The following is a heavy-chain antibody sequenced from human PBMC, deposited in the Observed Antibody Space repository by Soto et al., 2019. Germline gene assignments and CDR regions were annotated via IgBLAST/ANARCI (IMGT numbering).Heavy chain of an antibody. V-gene: IGHV3-64*01. J-gene: IGHJ5*02. CDR3: ARDGGSYAFDP. D-gene: IGHD3-16*01. Sequence: GGSLRLSCECSGFTFRNYAMHWVPQAPGKGLEYVSAISSNGATTYYANSVKGRFTISRDNSKNTVYLQMGSLRIEDMAVYYCARDGGSYAFDPWGLGTLVTVSS. CDR1: GFTFRNYA. CDR2: ISSNGATT.